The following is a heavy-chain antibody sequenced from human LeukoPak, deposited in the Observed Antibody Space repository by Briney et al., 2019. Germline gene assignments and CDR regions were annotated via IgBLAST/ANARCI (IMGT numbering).Heavy chain of an antibody. CDR3: AKERQTGDYFTSDF. CDR1: GFTFSSYA. V-gene: IGHV3-23*01. D-gene: IGHD4-17*01. J-gene: IGHJ4*02. CDR2: INGRGDST. Sequence: GGSLRLSCAASGFTFSSYAMSWVRQAPGKGLEWVSAINGRGDSTFYADSVKGQFTISRDNSKSTVYLQMNSLRADDTAVYYCAKERQTGDYFTSDFWGQGTLVTVSP.